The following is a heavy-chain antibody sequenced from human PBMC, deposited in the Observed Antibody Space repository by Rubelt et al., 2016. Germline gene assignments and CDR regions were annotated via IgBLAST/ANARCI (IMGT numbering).Heavy chain of an antibody. CDR2: IFSSGST. D-gene: IGHD6-19*01. CDR3: ARLSSGWYYFDY. Sequence: QLQLQDSGPGLVKPSETLSLTCTVSGASISSRSYFWGWIRQPPGKGLEWIGSIFSSGSTYYNPSLKSRVTISVDTSKNQFSLKLSSVTAADTSVYYCARLSSGWYYFDYWGQGTLVTVSS. CDR1: GASISSRSYF. V-gene: IGHV4-39*01. J-gene: IGHJ4*02.